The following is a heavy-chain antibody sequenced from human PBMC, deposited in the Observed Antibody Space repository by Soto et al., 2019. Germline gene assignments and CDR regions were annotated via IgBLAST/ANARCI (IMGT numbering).Heavy chain of an antibody. V-gene: IGHV1-8*01. D-gene: IGHD3-16*01. Sequence: ASVKVSCKASGYSFTNYDVSWVRQATGQGLEWMGWMNPGSGDTGYAQKFQGRVTMTRDITIATAYMGLSSLRYDDTAIYYCARMETFGSLNWFDPWGQGTLVTVSS. CDR1: GYSFTNYD. CDR3: ARMETFGSLNWFDP. CDR2: MNPGSGDT. J-gene: IGHJ5*02.